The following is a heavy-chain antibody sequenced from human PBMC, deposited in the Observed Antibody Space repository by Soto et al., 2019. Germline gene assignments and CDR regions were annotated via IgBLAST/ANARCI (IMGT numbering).Heavy chain of an antibody. V-gene: IGHV3-30*18. Sequence: QVQLVESGGGVVQPGRSLRLSCAASGFTFSSYGMHWVRQAPGKGLEWVAIISYDGSNKYYADSVKGRFTISRDNSKHTLYLQMNSLRAEDTAVYYCAKDKYSGYGYFDYWGQGTLVTVSS. CDR3: AKDKYSGYGYFDY. CDR2: ISYDGSNK. J-gene: IGHJ4*02. D-gene: IGHD5-12*01. CDR1: GFTFSSYG.